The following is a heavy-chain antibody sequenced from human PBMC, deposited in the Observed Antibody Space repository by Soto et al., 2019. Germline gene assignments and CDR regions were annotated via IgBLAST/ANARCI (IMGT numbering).Heavy chain of an antibody. D-gene: IGHD2-15*01. CDR1: GISLTSSYG. CDR3: VRGTMLLWATEEFES. Sequence: PGGSLRLSCVTSGISLTSSYGMNWVSQAPGMGLEWVASIYSRRHNTEYADLVEGRFTIARDNSKIRVYLVMTSPRAEDTAVYCCVRGTMLLWATEEFESWGQGTLVTVSS. V-gene: IGHV3-21*06. CDR2: IYSRRHNT. J-gene: IGHJ4*02.